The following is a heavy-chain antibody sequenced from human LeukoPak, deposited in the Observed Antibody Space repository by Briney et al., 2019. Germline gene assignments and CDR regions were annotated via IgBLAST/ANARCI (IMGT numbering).Heavy chain of an antibody. CDR1: GGTFSSYA. D-gene: IGHD6-19*01. Sequence: SVKVSCKASGGTFSSYAISWVRQAPGQGLEWMGWINTYTGNPTYAQGFTGRFVLSLDTSVSTAYLQISSLQAEDTAVYYCARETYSSSGSTYYYGMDVWGQGTTVTVSS. CDR2: INTYTGNP. V-gene: IGHV7-4-1*02. CDR3: ARETYSSSGSTYYYGMDV. J-gene: IGHJ6*02.